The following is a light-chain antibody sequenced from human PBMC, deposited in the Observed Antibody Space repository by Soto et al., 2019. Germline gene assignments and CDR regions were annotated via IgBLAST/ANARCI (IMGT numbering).Light chain of an antibody. CDR3: TSFTSSSTWV. CDR2: EVS. V-gene: IGLV2-14*03. J-gene: IGLJ3*02. CDR1: SSDVGGYNY. Sequence: QSVLTQPASVSSSPGQSITISCTGTSSDVGGYNYVSWFQQHPGKAPKLKIYEVSNRPSGVSNRFSGSKSGYTASLTISELQAEDEADYYCTSFTSSSTWVFGGGTK.